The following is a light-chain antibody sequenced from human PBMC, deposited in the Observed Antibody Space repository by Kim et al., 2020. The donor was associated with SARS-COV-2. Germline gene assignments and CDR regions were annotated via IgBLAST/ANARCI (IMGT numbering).Light chain of an antibody. CDR1: QSVSSH. CDR3: QQNNNRPTLT. CDR2: GAS. V-gene: IGKV3-15*01. Sequence: EIVMTQSPATLSVSPGERATLSCRASQSVSSHLAWYQQKPGQAPRLRIYGASTMANGIPARFSGSGSETGFTLTISSLQSEVFAFYYCQQNNNRPTLTFCGRTRVDIK. J-gene: IGKJ4*01.